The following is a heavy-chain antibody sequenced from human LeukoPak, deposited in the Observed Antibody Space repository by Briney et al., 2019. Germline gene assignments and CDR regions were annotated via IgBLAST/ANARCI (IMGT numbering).Heavy chain of an antibody. CDR1: GGSIGSGAYY. D-gene: IGHD2/OR15-2a*01. V-gene: IGHV4-30-2*06. CDR2: IYHSGHT. J-gene: IGHJ4*02. CDR3: ARDNRGLISEYYFDY. Sequence: SQTLSLTCTVSGGSIGSGAYYWTWIRQSPGKGLEWIGCIYHSGHTYYSPSLKSRVTISVDRSKNQFSLKLASVTAADTAMYYCARDNRGLISEYYFDYWGQGTLVTVSS.